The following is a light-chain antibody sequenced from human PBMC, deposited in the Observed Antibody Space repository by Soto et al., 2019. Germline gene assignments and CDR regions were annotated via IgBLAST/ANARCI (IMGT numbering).Light chain of an antibody. J-gene: IGKJ4*01. CDR3: QHRAGWPPALT. CDR2: NAS. V-gene: IGKV3-11*01. CDR1: ESVSNS. Sequence: ETVLTQSPATLSLSPGEIATLSCRASESVSNSLAWYQHKPGQAPRLLIYNASNRATGIPARFSGSGSGTDFTLTISSLEPEDFAVYFCQHRAGWPPALTFGGGTKVEIK.